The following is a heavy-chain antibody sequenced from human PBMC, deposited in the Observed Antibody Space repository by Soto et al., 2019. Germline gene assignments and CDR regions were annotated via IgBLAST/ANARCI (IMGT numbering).Heavy chain of an antibody. CDR1: GFTFSSYW. CDR2: IKQDGSEK. V-gene: IGHV3-7*01. D-gene: IGHD3-10*01. J-gene: IGHJ4*02. CDR3: ARETVLLWFGELLSSKFYFDY. Sequence: EVQLVESGGGLVQPGGSLRLSCAASGFTFSSYWMSWVRQAPGKGLEWVANIKQDGSEKYYVDSVKGRFTIPSDNAKNSLYLQMNSLRAEDTAVYYCARETVLLWFGELLSSKFYFDYWGQGTLVTVSS.